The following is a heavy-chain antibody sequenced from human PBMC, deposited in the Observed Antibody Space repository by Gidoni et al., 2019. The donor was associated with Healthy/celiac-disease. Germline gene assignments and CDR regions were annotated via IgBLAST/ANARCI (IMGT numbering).Heavy chain of an antibody. CDR1: GGTFSSYA. CDR3: ARSYSSGWVVFDY. Sequence: QVPLVQSGAEVKKPGSSVKVSCKASGGTFSSYAISWVRQAPGQGLEWMGRIIPILGIANYAQKFQGRVTITADKSTSTAYMELSSLRSEDTAVYYCARSYSSGWVVFDYWGQGTLVTVSS. V-gene: IGHV1-69*09. CDR2: IIPILGIA. J-gene: IGHJ4*02. D-gene: IGHD6-19*01.